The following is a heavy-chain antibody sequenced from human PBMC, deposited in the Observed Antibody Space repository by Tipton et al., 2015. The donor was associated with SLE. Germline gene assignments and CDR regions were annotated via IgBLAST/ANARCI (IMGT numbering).Heavy chain of an antibody. CDR2: ITSTGAFT. CDR3: ARAMTTVVTPVGDYFYGMDV. CDR1: GFSFSDHT. D-gene: IGHD4-23*01. J-gene: IGHJ6*02. V-gene: IGHV3-21*01. Sequence: SLRLSCEASGFSFSDHTMNWVRQAPGKGLEWVSSITSTGAFTYYTDSVKGRFTISRDNSKNTLYLQMNSLRAEDTAVYYCARAMTTVVTPVGDYFYGMDVWGQGTTVTVSS.